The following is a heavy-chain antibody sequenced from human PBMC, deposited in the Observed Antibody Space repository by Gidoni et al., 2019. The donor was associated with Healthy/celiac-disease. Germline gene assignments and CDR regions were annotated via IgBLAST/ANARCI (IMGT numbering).Heavy chain of an antibody. CDR1: FTFSSYA. J-gene: IGHJ4*02. D-gene: IGHD2-8*01. CDR3: ARDRGYCTNGVCHNFDY. Sequence: QVQLVESGGGVVQPDLPAECVLHVCPRFTFSSYAMHWVRQAPGKGLAWVAVISYDGSNKYYADSVKGRFTISRDNSKNTLYLQMNSLRAEDTAVYYCARDRGYCTNGVCHNFDYWGQGTLVTVSS. V-gene: IGHV3-30-3*01. CDR2: ISYDGSNK.